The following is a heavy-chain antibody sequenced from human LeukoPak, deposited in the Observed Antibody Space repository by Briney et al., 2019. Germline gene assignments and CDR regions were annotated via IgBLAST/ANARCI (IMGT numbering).Heavy chain of an antibody. CDR2: IYYSGST. Sequence: SETLSLTCTVSGGSISSYYWSWIRPPPGKGLEWIGCIYYSGSTNYNPSLKSRVTISVDTSKNQFSLKLSSVTAADTAVYYCASTALRWAYFDYWGQGTLVTVSS. CDR1: GGSISSYY. CDR3: ASTALRWAYFDY. V-gene: IGHV4-59*01. D-gene: IGHD4-23*01. J-gene: IGHJ4*02.